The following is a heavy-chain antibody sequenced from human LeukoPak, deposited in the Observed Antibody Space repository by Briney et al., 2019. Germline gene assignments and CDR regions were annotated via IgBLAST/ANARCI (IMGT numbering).Heavy chain of an antibody. Sequence: SVKVSFKASGGTLSSYAISWVRQAPGQGLEWMGGIIPIFGTANYAQKFQGRVTITADGSTSTAYMELSSLRSEDTAVYYCASLPPLVGYNDYYYYGMDVWGQGTTVTVSS. CDR1: GGTLSSYA. CDR3: ASLPPLVGYNDYYYYGMDV. D-gene: IGHD5-24*01. V-gene: IGHV1-69*13. J-gene: IGHJ6*02. CDR2: IIPIFGTA.